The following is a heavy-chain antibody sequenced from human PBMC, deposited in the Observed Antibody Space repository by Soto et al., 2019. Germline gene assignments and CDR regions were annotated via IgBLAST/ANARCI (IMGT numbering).Heavy chain of an antibody. CDR2: YSGSGGST. CDR1: GFTFSSYA. CDR3: ARRGSGSYYDY. D-gene: IGHD1-26*01. V-gene: IGHV3-23*01. J-gene: IGHJ4*02. Sequence: EVQLLESGGGLVQPGGSLRLSCAASGFTFSSYAMRWVRQAPVKGLEWVSTYSGSGGSTYYADSVKGGFTISRDNSKNTLYLQMNRLRAEDTAVYYCARRGSGSYYDYWGQGTLVTVSS.